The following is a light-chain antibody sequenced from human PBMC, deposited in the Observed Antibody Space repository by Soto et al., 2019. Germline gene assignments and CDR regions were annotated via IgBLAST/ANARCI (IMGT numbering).Light chain of an antibody. CDR1: QSISSW. CDR2: KAS. Sequence: DIQMTQSPSTLSASVGDRVTITCRASQSISSWLAWYHQKPGKAPKLLIYKASSLESGVPSRFSGSGSGTEFTLTISSLQPDDLAAYYCQQYNSSRFTFGPGTKVDIK. V-gene: IGKV1-5*03. CDR3: QQYNSSRFT. J-gene: IGKJ3*01.